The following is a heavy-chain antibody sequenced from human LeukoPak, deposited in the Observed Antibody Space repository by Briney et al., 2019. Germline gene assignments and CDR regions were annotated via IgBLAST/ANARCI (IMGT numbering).Heavy chain of an antibody. CDR3: ARWHSHGRYFDY. D-gene: IGHD2-21*01. CDR2: TSVSGHT. J-gene: IGHJ4*02. CDR1: GGSLRNYY. Sequence: PSETLSLTCTVSGGSLRNYYWNWIRQPPGKGLEWIGYTSVSGHTDYKPSLKSRVTISVDTSKNQFSLKLTSATAADTAVYYCARWHSHGRYFDYWGQGALVTVSS. V-gene: IGHV4-59*01.